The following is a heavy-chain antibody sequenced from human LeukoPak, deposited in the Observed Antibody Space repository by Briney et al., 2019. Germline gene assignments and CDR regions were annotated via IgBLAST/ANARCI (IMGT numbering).Heavy chain of an antibody. V-gene: IGHV3-11*01. D-gene: IGHD4-17*01. CDR2: ISSSGITI. CDR1: GFTFSHHY. J-gene: IGHJ3*02. Sequence: GGSLRLSCAASGFTFSHHYMSWIRQAPGKGLEWLSYISSSGITICYADSVKGRFTISRDNAKNSLYLQMNSLRAEDTAVYYCARARSYGDRADDAFDIWGQGTMVTVSS. CDR3: ARARSYGDRADDAFDI.